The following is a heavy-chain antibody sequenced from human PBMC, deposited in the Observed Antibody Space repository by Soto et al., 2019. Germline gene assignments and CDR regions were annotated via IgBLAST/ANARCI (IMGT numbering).Heavy chain of an antibody. V-gene: IGHV1-69*02. Sequence: ASVKVSCKASGGTFSSYTISWVRQAPGQGLEWMGRIIPILGIANYAQKFQGRVTITADKSTSTAYLELSSLRSKHTAVYYCAGVLDSSGWYETQLLAVGYGMDVWGQGTTVTVSS. CDR2: IIPILGIA. J-gene: IGHJ6*02. CDR1: GGTFSSYT. D-gene: IGHD6-19*01. CDR3: AGVLDSSGWYETQLLAVGYGMDV.